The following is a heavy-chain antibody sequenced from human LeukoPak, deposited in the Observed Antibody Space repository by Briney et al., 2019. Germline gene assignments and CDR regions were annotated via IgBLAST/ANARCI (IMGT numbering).Heavy chain of an antibody. D-gene: IGHD5-12*01. J-gene: IGHJ6*03. Sequence: GGSLRLSCAASGFTFSRYSMNWVRQAPGKGLEWVSSISSGSSYIYYADSVKGRFTISRDNAKNSLYLQMNSLSAEDTAVYYCACTSGYDFSSYYDYYMDVWGKGTTVTVSS. CDR3: ACTSGYDFSSYYDYYMDV. CDR1: GFTFSRYS. CDR2: ISSGSSYI. V-gene: IGHV3-21*01.